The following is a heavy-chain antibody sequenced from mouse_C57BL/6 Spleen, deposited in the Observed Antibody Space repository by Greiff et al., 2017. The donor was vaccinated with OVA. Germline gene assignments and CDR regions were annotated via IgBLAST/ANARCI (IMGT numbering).Heavy chain of an antibody. CDR3: ARKAEDGYYGSFAY. V-gene: IGHV1-50*01. D-gene: IGHD2-3*01. Sequence: QVQLQQPGAELVKPGASVKLSCKASGYTFTSYWMQWVKQRPGQGLEWIGEIDPSDSYTNSNQKFKGKATLTVDTSSSTAYMQLSSLTSENSAVYYCARKAEDGYYGSFAYWGQGTLVTVSA. CDR1: GYTFTSYW. J-gene: IGHJ3*01. CDR2: IDPSDSYT.